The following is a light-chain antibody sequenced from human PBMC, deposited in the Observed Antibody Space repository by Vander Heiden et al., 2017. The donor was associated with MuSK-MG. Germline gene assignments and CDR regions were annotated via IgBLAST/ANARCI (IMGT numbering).Light chain of an antibody. Sequence: IHFTHSPSSLSASVGDRVTITCRASQGISSALAWYQQDPGKAPKLLIYDASSLQSGVPSRFSGSGSGTDFTLTISSLQPEDFATYYCQQFNNYPLTFGGGTKVEIK. CDR2: DAS. V-gene: IGKV1D-13*01. CDR1: QGISSA. CDR3: QQFNNYPLT. J-gene: IGKJ4*01.